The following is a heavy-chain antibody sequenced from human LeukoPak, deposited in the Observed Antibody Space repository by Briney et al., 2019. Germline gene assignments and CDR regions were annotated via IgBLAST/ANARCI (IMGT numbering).Heavy chain of an antibody. CDR2: FDPEDGET. V-gene: IGHV1-24*01. J-gene: IGHJ4*02. D-gene: IGHD3-10*01. CDR1: GYTLTELS. CDR3: AAVKGFGGHVGFDY. Sequence: ASVKVSCKVSGYTLTELSMHWVRQAPGKGLEWMGGFDPEDGETIYAQKFQGRVTMTEDTSTDTAYMELSSLRSEDTAVYYCAAVKGFGGHVGFDYWGQGTLVTVSS.